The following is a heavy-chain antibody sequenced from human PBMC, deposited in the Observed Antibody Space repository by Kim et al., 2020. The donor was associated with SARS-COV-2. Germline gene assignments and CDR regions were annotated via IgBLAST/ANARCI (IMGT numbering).Heavy chain of an antibody. J-gene: IGHJ4*02. D-gene: IGHD3-22*01. V-gene: IGHV4-61*01. Sequence: SETLSLTCTVSGGSVSSGSYYWSWIRQPPGKGLEWIGYIYYSGSTNYNPSLKSRVTISVDTSKNQFSLKLSSVTAADTAVYYCARAQVVVRSRVLDYWGQGTLVTVSS. CDR3: ARAQVVVRSRVLDY. CDR1: GGSVSSGSYY. CDR2: IYYSGST.